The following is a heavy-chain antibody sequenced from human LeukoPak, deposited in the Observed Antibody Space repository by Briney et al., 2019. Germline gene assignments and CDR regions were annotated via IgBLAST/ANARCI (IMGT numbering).Heavy chain of an antibody. D-gene: IGHD1-14*01. J-gene: IGHJ3*02. Sequence: SGGSLRLSCAASGFTVSSNYMSWVRQAPGKGLEWVANINEDGSVKNHVDSVKGRFTISRDNAKNSLYLQMNSLRAEDTAVYYCARDSGYNTFDIWGRGAMVTVSS. CDR2: INEDGSVK. CDR1: GFTVSSNY. V-gene: IGHV3-7*01. CDR3: ARDSGYNTFDI.